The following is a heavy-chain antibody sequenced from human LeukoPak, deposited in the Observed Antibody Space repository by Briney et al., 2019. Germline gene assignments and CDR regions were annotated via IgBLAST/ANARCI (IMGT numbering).Heavy chain of an antibody. D-gene: IGHD6-13*01. CDR1: GYTFTGYY. CDR3: ARDPIAAAGYYYYYMNV. CDR2: INPNSGGT. V-gene: IGHV1-2*02. J-gene: IGHJ6*03. Sequence: ASVKVSCKASGYTFTGYYMHWVRQAPGQGLEWMGWINPNSGGTNCAQKFQGRVTMTRDTSISTPYMELSRLRSADTAVYYCARDPIAAAGYYYYYMNVWGKATTVTVSS.